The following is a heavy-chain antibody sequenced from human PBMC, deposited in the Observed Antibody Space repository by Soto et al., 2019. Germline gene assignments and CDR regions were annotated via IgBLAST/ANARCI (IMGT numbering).Heavy chain of an antibody. V-gene: IGHV3-15*01. CDR3: TTDGAYFDWYYYGMDV. CDR1: GFTFSNAW. D-gene: IGHD3-9*01. CDR2: IKSKTDGGTT. Sequence: SGGSLRLSCAASGFTFSNAWMSWVRQAPGKGLEWVGRIKSKTDGGTTDYAAPVKGRFTISRDDSKNTLYLQMNSLKTEDTAVYYCTTDGAYFDWYYYGMDVWGQGTTVAVSS. J-gene: IGHJ6*02.